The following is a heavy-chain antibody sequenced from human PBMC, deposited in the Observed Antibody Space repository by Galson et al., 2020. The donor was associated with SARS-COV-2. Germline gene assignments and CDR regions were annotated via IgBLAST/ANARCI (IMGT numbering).Heavy chain of an antibody. CDR3: ARDCYDFWSGYYLYLHHPGSAFDI. J-gene: IGHJ3*02. V-gene: IGHV1-18*01. CDR2: ISAYNGNT. Sequence: ASVKVSCKASGGTFSSYAISWVRQAPGQGLEWMGGISAYNGNTNYAQKLQGRVTMTTDTSTSTAYMELRSLRSDDTAVYYCARDCYDFWSGYYLYLHHPGSAFDIWGQGTMVTVSS. CDR1: GGTFSSYA. D-gene: IGHD3-3*01.